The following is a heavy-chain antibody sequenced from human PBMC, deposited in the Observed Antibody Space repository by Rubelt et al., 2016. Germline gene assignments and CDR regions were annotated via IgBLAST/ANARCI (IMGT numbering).Heavy chain of an antibody. J-gene: IGHJ4*02. V-gene: IGHV3-9*01. D-gene: IGHD3-10*01. CDR3: ANALVGFGELHQPIDY. Sequence: VQLVESGGGLVKPGGSLRLSCAASGFTFDDYAMHWVRQAPGKGLEWVSGISWNSGSIGYADSVKGRFTISRDNAKNSLYLQMNSLRAEDTALYYCANALVGFGELHQPIDYWGQGTLVTVSS. CDR1: GFTFDDYA. CDR2: ISWNSGSI.